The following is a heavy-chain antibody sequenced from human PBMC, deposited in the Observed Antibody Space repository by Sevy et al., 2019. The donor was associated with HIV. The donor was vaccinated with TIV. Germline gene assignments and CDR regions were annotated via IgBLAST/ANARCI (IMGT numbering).Heavy chain of an antibody. D-gene: IGHD4-17*01. CDR1: GYTFTSYA. CDR2: INTNTGNP. CDR3: ATSTTGSSSLSAFDY. J-gene: IGHJ4*02. V-gene: IGHV7-4-1*02. Sequence: ASVKVSCKASGYTFTSYAMNWVRQAPGQGLEWMGWINTNTGNPTYAQDFTGRFVFSLDTSVSTAYLQISSLKAEDTAVYYCATSTTGSSSLSAFDYWGQGTLVTVSS.